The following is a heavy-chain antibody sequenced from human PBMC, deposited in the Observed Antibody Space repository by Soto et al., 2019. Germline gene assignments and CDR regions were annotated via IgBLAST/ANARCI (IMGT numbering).Heavy chain of an antibody. D-gene: IGHD5-18*01. Sequence: PGGSLRLSCAASGFTFSSDAMSWVRQAPGNGLEWVSAISGSGGSTYYADSVKGRFTISRDNSKNTLYLQMNSLRADDTAVYYCARDSPGDGYLPYYYYYGMDVWGQGTTVTVSS. J-gene: IGHJ6*02. CDR2: ISGSGGST. CDR3: ARDSPGDGYLPYYYYYGMDV. V-gene: IGHV3-23*01. CDR1: GFTFSSDA.